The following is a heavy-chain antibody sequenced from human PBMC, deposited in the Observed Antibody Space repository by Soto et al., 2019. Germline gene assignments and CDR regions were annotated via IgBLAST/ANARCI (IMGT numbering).Heavy chain of an antibody. D-gene: IGHD3-22*01. CDR1: GFTFSSYG. J-gene: IGHJ4*02. V-gene: IGHV3-33*01. Sequence: GGSLRLSCAASGFTFSSYGMHWVRQAPGKGLEWVAVIWYDGSNKYYADSVKGRFTISRDNSKNTLYLQMNSLRAEDTAVYYCARDLHYYDSSGSFGYWGQGTLVTVSS. CDR2: IWYDGSNK. CDR3: ARDLHYYDSSGSFGY.